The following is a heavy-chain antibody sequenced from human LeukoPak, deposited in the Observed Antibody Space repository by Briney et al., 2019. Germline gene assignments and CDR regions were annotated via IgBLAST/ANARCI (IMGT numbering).Heavy chain of an antibody. V-gene: IGHV3-66*04. CDR3: ARPGLDAFDI. CDR1: GFTVSSNY. Sequence: TGGSLRLSCAASGFTVSSNYMSWVRQAPGKGLEWVSVIYSGGSTYYADSVKGRFTFSRDNSKNTLYLQMNSLRAEDTAVYYCARPGLDAFDIWGQGTMVTVSS. CDR2: IYSGGST. J-gene: IGHJ3*02. D-gene: IGHD3/OR15-3a*01.